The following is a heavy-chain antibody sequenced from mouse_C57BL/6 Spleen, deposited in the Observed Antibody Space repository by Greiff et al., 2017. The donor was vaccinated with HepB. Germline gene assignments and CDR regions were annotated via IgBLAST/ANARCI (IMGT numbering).Heavy chain of an antibody. CDR1: GYNIKDYY. Sequence: EVQLQQSGAELAKPGASVKLSCTASGYNIKDYYMHWVKQRTEQGLEWIGRIDPEDGETKYAPKFKGKATITADTSSNTAYLQRSSLTSEDTAVYYRARHYRNGRFAHWGQGTLVTVSA. CDR2: IDPEDGET. CDR3: ARHYRNGRFAH. J-gene: IGHJ3*01. D-gene: IGHD2-14*01. V-gene: IGHV14-2*01.